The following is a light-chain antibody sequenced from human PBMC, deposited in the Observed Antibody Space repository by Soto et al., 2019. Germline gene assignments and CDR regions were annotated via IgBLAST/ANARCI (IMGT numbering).Light chain of an antibody. V-gene: IGKV1-8*01. Sequence: AIRMTQSPSSFSASTGDRVTITCRASQGISSYLAWYQQKPGKAPKLLIYAASTFQSGVPSRFSGSGSGTDFTLTISCLQSEDFATYYCQQYYSYPQTFGGGTKVEIK. CDR1: QGISSY. CDR3: QQYYSYPQT. CDR2: AAS. J-gene: IGKJ4*01.